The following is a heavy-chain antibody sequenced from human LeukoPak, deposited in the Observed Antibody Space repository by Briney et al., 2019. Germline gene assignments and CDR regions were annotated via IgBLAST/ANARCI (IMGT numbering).Heavy chain of an antibody. D-gene: IGHD1-26*01. Sequence: GGSLRLSCAASGFTLSSYAMHWVHQAPGKGLEWVTVISYDGSNKYYADSVQGRFTISRDNSKNTLFLQMNSLRAEDTAVYYYARGGRGSYYGLSDYWGQGTLVTVSS. J-gene: IGHJ4*02. V-gene: IGHV3-30*04. CDR3: ARGGRGSYYGLSDY. CDR1: GFTLSSYA. CDR2: ISYDGSNK.